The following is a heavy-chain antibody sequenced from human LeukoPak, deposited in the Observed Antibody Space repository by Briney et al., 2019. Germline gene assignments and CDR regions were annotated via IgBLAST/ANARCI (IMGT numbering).Heavy chain of an antibody. D-gene: IGHD3-9*01. Sequence: SQTLSLTCTVSGGSISSGGYYWSWIRQHPGKGLEWIGYIYYSGSTYYNPSLKSRVTISVDTSKNQFSLKLSSVTAADTAVYYCARGDRVDYAFDIWGQGTMVTVSS. J-gene: IGHJ3*02. CDR3: ARGDRVDYAFDI. V-gene: IGHV4-31*03. CDR2: IYYSGST. CDR1: GGSISSGGYY.